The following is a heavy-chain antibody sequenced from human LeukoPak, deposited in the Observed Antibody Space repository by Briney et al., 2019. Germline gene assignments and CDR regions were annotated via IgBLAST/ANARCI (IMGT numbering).Heavy chain of an antibody. J-gene: IGHJ4*02. CDR2: ISGSGGST. Sequence: GGSLRLSCAASGFTVSSNYMSWVRQAPGKELEWVSAISGSGGSTYYADSVKGRFTISRDNSKNTLYLQMNSLRAEDTAVYYCAKNPRTAYYYDSSGLTYYFDYWGQGTLVTVSS. CDR1: GFTVSSNY. CDR3: AKNPRTAYYYDSSGLTYYFDY. V-gene: IGHV3-23*01. D-gene: IGHD3-22*01.